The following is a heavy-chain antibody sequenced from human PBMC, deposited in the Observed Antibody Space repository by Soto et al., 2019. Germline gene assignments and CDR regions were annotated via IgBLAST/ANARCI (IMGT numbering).Heavy chain of an antibody. J-gene: IGHJ4*02. Sequence: QVQLQESGPGLVKPSQTLSLTCTVSGGSISSGDYYWSWIRQPPGKGLEWIGYIYYSGSTYYNPSLKGRVNISGDTAKNPFSPKLGSVTAADTAVYYCAREGVRGEFDYWGQGTLVTVSS. CDR3: AREGVRGEFDY. D-gene: IGHD3-10*01. V-gene: IGHV4-30-4*01. CDR1: GGSISSGDYY. CDR2: IYYSGST.